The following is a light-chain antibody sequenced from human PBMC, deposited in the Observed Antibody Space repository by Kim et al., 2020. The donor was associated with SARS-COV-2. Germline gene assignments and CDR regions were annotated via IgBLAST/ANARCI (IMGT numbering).Light chain of an antibody. Sequence: SSELTQDPAVSVALGQTVRITCQGDSLRSYYASWYQQKPGQAPVLVIYGKNNRPSGIPDRFSGSSSGNTASLTITGAQAEDEADYYCNSRDSSGKSHVVFGGGTQLTVL. CDR3: NSRDSSGKSHVV. CDR1: SLRSYY. J-gene: IGLJ2*01. V-gene: IGLV3-19*01. CDR2: GKN.